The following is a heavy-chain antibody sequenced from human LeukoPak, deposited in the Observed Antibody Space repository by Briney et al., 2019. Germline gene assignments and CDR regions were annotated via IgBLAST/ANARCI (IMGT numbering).Heavy chain of an antibody. J-gene: IGHJ5*02. CDR3: ARDSSPTST. Sequence: GGSLRLSCAASGFTFDDYGMSLLHQAPEKGLEWVTGINWTGGSTGCADSGKGRFTISRNNAKNSLYLQMNSLRADDTALNYCARDSSPTSTWGKGSLVTVSS. CDR1: GFTFDDYG. D-gene: IGHD6-19*01. CDR2: INWTGGST. V-gene: IGHV3-20*04.